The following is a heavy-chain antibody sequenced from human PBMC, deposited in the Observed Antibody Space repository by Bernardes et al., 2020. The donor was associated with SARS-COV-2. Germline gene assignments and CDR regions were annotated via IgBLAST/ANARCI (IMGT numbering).Heavy chain of an antibody. D-gene: IGHD4-17*01. CDR1: RFTISRYS. V-gene: IGHV3-21*01. CDR2: ISMSSSYI. CDR3: ARDSMTTVTTVWFDP. Sequence: GGFLSHACAASRFTISRYSMNWVRPAPGKGLEWVSSISMSSSYIYYADSVKGRFTISRDNAKNSLYLQMNSLRAEDTAGYYCARDSMTTVTTVWFDPWGQGTLVTVSS. J-gene: IGHJ5*02.